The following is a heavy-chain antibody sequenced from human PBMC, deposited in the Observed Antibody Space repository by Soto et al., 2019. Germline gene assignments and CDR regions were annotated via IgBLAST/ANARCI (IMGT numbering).Heavy chain of an antibody. V-gene: IGHV5-51*03. D-gene: IGHD2-2*01. CDR3: ARLCSSTSCPFYGMDV. CDR1: GYSFTSYW. CDR2: IYPGDSAT. Sequence: EVQLVQSGAEVKKPGESLKISCKGSGYSFTSYWIGWVRQMPGKGLEWMGIIYPGDSATRYSPSFQGQVTISADKSISTAYQQWSRLKASDTAMYYCARLCSSTSCPFYGMDVWGQGTTVTVSS. J-gene: IGHJ6*02.